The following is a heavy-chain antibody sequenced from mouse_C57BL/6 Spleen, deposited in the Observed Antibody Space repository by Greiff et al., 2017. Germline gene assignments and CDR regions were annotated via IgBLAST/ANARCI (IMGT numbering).Heavy chain of an antibody. Sequence: EVKLMESGGGLVKPGGSLKLSCAASGFTFSDYGMHWVRQAPEKGLEWVAYISSGSSTIYYADTVKGRFTISRDNAKNTLFLQMTSLRSEDTAMYYCARKDSSFAYWGQGTLVTVSA. CDR3: ARKDSSFAY. CDR2: ISSGSSTI. J-gene: IGHJ3*01. V-gene: IGHV5-17*01. CDR1: GFTFSDYG. D-gene: IGHD3-2*01.